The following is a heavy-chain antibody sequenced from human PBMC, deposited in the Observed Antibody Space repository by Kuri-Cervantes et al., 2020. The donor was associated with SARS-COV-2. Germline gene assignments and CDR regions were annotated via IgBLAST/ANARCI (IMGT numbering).Heavy chain of an antibody. CDR1: GFTFRSYA. Sequence: GESLKISCAASGFTFRSYAMSWVRQAPGKGLEWDSAISGRGGRKYYADSVKGRFTISRDNSNNTLYLQMNSLRAEDTAVYYCAKNITVAARRAEYFEHWGQGTLVTVSS. J-gene: IGHJ1*01. CDR3: AKNITVAARRAEYFEH. D-gene: IGHD6-19*01. CDR2: ISGRGGRK. V-gene: IGHV3-23*01.